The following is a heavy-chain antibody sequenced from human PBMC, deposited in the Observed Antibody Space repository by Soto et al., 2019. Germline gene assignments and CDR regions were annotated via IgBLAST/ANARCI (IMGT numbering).Heavy chain of an antibody. CDR1: GFTFSSYA. CDR3: AKDPPRGRYGDSDY. D-gene: IGHD1-26*01. V-gene: IGHV3-23*01. J-gene: IGHJ4*02. Sequence: GGSLRLSCAASGFTFSSYAMSWVRQAPGKGLEWVSAISGSGGSTYYADSVKGRFTTSRDNSKNTLYLQMNSLRAEDTAVYYCAKDPPRGRYGDSDYWGQGTLVTVSS. CDR2: ISGSGGST.